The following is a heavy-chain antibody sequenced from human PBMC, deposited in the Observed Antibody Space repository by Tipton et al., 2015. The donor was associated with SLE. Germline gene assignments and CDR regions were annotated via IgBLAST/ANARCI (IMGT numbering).Heavy chain of an antibody. J-gene: IGHJ4*02. CDR3: ARRRGSGRSFDY. CDR2: INHSGST. D-gene: IGHD3-10*01. CDR1: GGSFSGYY. Sequence: TLSLTCAVYGGSFSGYYWSWIRPPPGKGLEWIGEINHSGSTNYNPSLKSRVTISVDTSKNQFSLKLSSVTAADTAVYYCARRRGSGRSFDYWGQGTLVTVSS. V-gene: IGHV4-34*01.